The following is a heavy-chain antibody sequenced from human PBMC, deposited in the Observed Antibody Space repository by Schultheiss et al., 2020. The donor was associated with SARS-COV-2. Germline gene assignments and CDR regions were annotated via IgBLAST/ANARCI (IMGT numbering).Heavy chain of an antibody. D-gene: IGHD1-26*01. J-gene: IGHJ4*02. V-gene: IGHV4-59*12. Sequence: SETLSLTCTVSGGSISSYYWSWIRQPPGKGLEWIGYIYYSGSTNYNPSLKSRVTISVDTSKNQFSLKLSSVTAEDTAVYYCTREIRSGSWDWGQGTLVTVSS. CDR1: GGSISSYY. CDR3: TREIRSGSWD. CDR2: IYYSGST.